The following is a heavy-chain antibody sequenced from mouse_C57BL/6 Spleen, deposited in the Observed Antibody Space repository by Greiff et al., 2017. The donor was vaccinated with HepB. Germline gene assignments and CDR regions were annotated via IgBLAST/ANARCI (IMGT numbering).Heavy chain of an antibody. J-gene: IGHJ2*01. CDR1: GYAFTNYL. D-gene: IGHD2-3*01. Sequence: VQLQQSGAELVRPGTSVKVSCKASGYAFTNYLIEWVKQRPGQGLEWIGVINPGSGGTNYNEKFKGKATLTADKSSSTAYMQLSSLTSEDSAVYFCARSRLDGYYVYWGQGTTLTVSS. CDR3: ARSRLDGYYVY. V-gene: IGHV1-54*01. CDR2: INPGSGGT.